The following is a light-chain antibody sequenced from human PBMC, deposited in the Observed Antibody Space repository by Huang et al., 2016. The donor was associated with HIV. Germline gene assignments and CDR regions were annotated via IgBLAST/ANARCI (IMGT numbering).Light chain of an antibody. CDR3: QQRFSTTIT. CDR1: QNVNTY. V-gene: IGKV1-39*01. Sequence: DIQMTQSPPSLSASVGDSVTIACRASQNVNTYLNWYQQKPGQAPRLLIFAASRLRSGVPSRFSVSGSGTEFTLTISSLQLEDFATYYCQQRFSTTITFGQGTRLDIK. J-gene: IGKJ5*01. CDR2: AAS.